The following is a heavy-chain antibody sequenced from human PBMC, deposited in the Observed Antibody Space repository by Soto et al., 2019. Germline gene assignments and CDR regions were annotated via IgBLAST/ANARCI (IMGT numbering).Heavy chain of an antibody. CDR1: GGTFSRYA. CDR2: IIPMFGKA. J-gene: IGHJ4*02. D-gene: IGHD3-22*01. V-gene: IGHV1-69*13. CDR3: ARDGTLYDTSGYYYFY. Sequence: SVKVSCKASGGTFSRYAISWVRQAPGQGLEWMGGIIPMFGKANYAQKFQGRVTITADESTSTGYMELRSLISEDTAVYYCARDGTLYDTSGYYYFYWGQGTLVTVSS.